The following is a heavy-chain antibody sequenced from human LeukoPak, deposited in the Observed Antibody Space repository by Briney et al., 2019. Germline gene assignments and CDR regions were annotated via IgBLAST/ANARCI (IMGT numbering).Heavy chain of an antibody. CDR3: ARGWGFGSGTYYRAFDY. J-gene: IGHJ4*02. D-gene: IGHD3-10*01. V-gene: IGHV4-31*03. CDR2: IYYSGRI. Sequence: PSETLSLTCTVSGGSISSGGYYWSWIRQHPGKGLEWIGYIYYSGRIHYNPSLTSRVAISIGASKNQFSLKLSSVTAADTAVYYCARGWGFGSGTYYRAFDYWGQGTLVTVSS. CDR1: GGSISSGGYY.